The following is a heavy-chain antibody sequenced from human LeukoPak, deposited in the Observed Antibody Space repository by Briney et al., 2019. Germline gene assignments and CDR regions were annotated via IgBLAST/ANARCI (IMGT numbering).Heavy chain of an antibody. V-gene: IGHV4-34*01. J-gene: IGHJ1*01. CDR3: ARASGSYSH. CDR2: INHSGST. D-gene: IGHD1-26*01. CDR1: GGSFSGYY. Sequence: SETLSLTCAVYGGSFSGYYWSWIRQPPGKGLEWIGEINHSGSTNYNPSLKSRVTISVDTSKNQFSLKLSSVTAADTAMYYCARASGSYSHWGQGTLVTVSS.